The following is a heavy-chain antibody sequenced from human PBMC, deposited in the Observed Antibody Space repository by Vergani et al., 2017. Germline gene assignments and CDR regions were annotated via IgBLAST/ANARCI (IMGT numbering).Heavy chain of an antibody. J-gene: IGHJ5*02. V-gene: IGHV3-66*02. CDR3: ARGNYYGSGTYVDP. CDR2: IYSGDET. D-gene: IGHD3-10*01. CDR1: GFTFGSYS. Sequence: EVQLVESGGGLVKPGESPRLSCVASGFTFGSYSMIWVRQAPGKGLEWVSHIYSGDETYYADSVKGRVTISRDTSKNTLHLQINNLRVEDTAVYYCARGNYYGSGTYVDPWGQGTLVTVSS.